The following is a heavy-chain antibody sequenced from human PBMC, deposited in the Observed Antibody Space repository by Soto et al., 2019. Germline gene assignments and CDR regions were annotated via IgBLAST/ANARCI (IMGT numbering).Heavy chain of an antibody. V-gene: IGHV3-43*01. D-gene: IGHD2-2*01. CDR3: AKDISCSSTSCYGGFDY. CDR1: GFTFDDYT. J-gene: IGHJ4*02. CDR2: ISWDGGST. Sequence: GGSLRLSCAASGFTFDDYTMHWVRQAPGKGLEWVSLISWDGGSTYYADSVKGRFTISRDNSKNSLYLQMNSLRTEDTALYYCAKDISCSSTSCYGGFDYWGQGTLVTVSS.